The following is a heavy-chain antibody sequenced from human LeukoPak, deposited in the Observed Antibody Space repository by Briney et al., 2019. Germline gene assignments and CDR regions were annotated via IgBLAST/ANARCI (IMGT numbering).Heavy chain of an antibody. CDR3: AREAIQSGSYFDY. D-gene: IGHD3-22*01. CDR2: IYYSGST. V-gene: IGHV4-59*01. J-gene: IGHJ4*02. CDR1: GGSISSYY. Sequence: SETLSLTCTVSGGSISSYYWSWIRQPPGKGLEWIGYIYYSGSTNYNPSLKSRVTISVDTSKNQFSLKLSSVTAADTAVYYCAREAIQSGSYFDYWGQGTLVTVSS.